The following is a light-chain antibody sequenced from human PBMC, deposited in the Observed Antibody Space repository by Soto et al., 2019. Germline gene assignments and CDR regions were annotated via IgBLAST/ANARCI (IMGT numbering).Light chain of an antibody. J-gene: IGLJ1*01. CDR3: SSYTSSSTSPYV. V-gene: IGLV2-14*01. CDR2: EVS. CDR1: SSDVGGYIY. Sequence: QSALTQPASVSGSPGQSITISCTGTSSDVGGYIYVSWYQQHPGKAPKLMIYEVSNRPSGVSNRFSGSKSGNTASLTISGLQAEDEADYYCSSYTSSSTSPYVFGTGTKLTVL.